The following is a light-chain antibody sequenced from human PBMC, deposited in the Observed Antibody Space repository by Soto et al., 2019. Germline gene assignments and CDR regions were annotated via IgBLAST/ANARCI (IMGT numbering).Light chain of an antibody. Sequence: EIVLTPSAGTLSLSPGERATLSCRASQSVSSSYLAWYQQKPGQAPRLLIYGASSRATGIPDRFSGSGSGTDFTLTISRLEPEDFAVYYCQQYGSSPWAFGQGTKVDIK. CDR2: GAS. CDR1: QSVSSSY. CDR3: QQYGSSPWA. V-gene: IGKV3-20*01. J-gene: IGKJ1*01.